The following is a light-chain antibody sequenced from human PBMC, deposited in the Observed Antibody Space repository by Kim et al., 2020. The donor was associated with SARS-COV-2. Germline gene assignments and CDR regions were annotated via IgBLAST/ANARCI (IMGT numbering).Light chain of an antibody. J-gene: IGKJ4*01. Sequence: EIVLTQSPAALSLSPGERATLSCRASESVSSNLGWYQQKPGQAPRLLIFDASNRATGIPARFSGSGSGTDFTLTISSLEPEDFAVYYCQQRDSWPLTFGGGTKVEIK. CDR3: QQRDSWPLT. V-gene: IGKV3-11*01. CDR1: ESVSSN. CDR2: DAS.